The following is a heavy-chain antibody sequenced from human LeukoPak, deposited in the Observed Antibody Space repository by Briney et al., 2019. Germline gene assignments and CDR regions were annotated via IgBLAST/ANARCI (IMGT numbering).Heavy chain of an antibody. J-gene: IGHJ4*02. Sequence: GGSLRLSCAASGFTFSGYAMSWVRQAPGKGLEWVSAISGSGGSTYYADSVKGRFTVSRDNSKNTLYLQMNSLRAEDTAVYYCAKRDEDYGSGSYYNHYFDYWGQGTLVTVSS. CDR2: ISGSGGST. D-gene: IGHD3-10*01. CDR3: AKRDEDYGSGSYYNHYFDY. V-gene: IGHV3-23*01. CDR1: GFTFSGYA.